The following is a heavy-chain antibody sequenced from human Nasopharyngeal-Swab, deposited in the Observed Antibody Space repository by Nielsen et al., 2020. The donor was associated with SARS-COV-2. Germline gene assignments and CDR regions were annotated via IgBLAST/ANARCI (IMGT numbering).Heavy chain of an antibody. Sequence: GGSLRLSCAASGFTDSSNYMSWVRQAPGKGLEWVSVIYSGGSTYYADSVKGRFTISRDNSKNTLYLQMNSLRAEDTAVYYCARVKTGDFDYWGQGTLVTVSS. CDR2: IYSGGST. CDR1: GFTDSSNY. D-gene: IGHD7-27*01. J-gene: IGHJ4*02. CDR3: ARVKTGDFDY. V-gene: IGHV3-53*01.